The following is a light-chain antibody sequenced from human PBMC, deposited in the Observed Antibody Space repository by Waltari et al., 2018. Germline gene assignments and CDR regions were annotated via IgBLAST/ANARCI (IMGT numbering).Light chain of an antibody. J-gene: IGLJ2*01. CDR1: SSNIGSKT. Sequence: QSVLTPPPSASETSGPRVTISCSGTSSNIGSKTVICYQQLPGTAPKLLIYSNDKRPSGVPERFSGSKSGTSASLAISGLQSEDEAEYYCAAWDDSLNAVVFGGGTKVTVL. CDR3: AAWDDSLNAVV. V-gene: IGLV1-44*01. CDR2: SND.